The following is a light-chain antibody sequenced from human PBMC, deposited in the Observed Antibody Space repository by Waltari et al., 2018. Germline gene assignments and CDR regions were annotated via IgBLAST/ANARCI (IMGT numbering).Light chain of an antibody. J-gene: IGKJ5*01. V-gene: IGKV3-15*01. Sequence: EIVMTQSPATLSVSPGERATLSCRASQSVSSNLTGYQQKQGQAPRLLIYGASTRATGIPARFSGSGSWTEFPLTISSLQSADFAVYYCQQYNNWPPITFGPGTRLEIK. CDR3: QQYNNWPPIT. CDR1: QSVSSN. CDR2: GAS.